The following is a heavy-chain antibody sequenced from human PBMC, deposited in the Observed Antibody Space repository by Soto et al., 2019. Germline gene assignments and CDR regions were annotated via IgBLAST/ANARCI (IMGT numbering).Heavy chain of an antibody. J-gene: IGHJ6*02. D-gene: IGHD3-10*01. CDR1: GDSFTSYW. CDR2: IYPGDSDT. CDR3: AGGGVRGVITRTRDYYGMDV. Sequence: PGESLKISCKGSGDSFTSYWSGWVRQMPGKGLEWMGIIYPGDSDTRYSPSFQGQVTISADKSISTAYLQWSSLKASDTAMYYCAGGGVRGVITRTRDYYGMDVWGQGTTVTVS. V-gene: IGHV5-51*01.